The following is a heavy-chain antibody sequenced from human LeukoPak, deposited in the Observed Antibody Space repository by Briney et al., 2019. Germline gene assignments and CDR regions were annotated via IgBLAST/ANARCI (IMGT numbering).Heavy chain of an antibody. CDR3: ARDRYNSNWYGY. Sequence: PGGSLRLSCAASGFTFSSYEMNWVRQAPGKGLEWVSYISSSGSTIYYADSVKGRFTISRDNSKNTLYLQMNSLRAEDTAVYYCARDRYNSNWYGYWGQGTLVTVSS. CDR1: GFTFSSYE. D-gene: IGHD1-14*01. CDR2: ISSSGSTI. J-gene: IGHJ5*01. V-gene: IGHV3-48*03.